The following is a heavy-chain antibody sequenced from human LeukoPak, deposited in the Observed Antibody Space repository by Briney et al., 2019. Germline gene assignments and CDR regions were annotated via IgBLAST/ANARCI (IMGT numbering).Heavy chain of an antibody. CDR1: GFTFSSYA. J-gene: IGHJ4*02. Sequence: PGGSLRLSCAASGFTFSSYAMSWVRQAPGKGLEWVSAISGSGGSTYYADSVKGRFTISRDNSKNTLYLQMNSLRAEDTAVYYCARDGGSRDGYNPGYWGQGTLVTVSS. CDR2: ISGSGGST. CDR3: ARDGGSRDGYNPGY. V-gene: IGHV3-23*01. D-gene: IGHD5-24*01.